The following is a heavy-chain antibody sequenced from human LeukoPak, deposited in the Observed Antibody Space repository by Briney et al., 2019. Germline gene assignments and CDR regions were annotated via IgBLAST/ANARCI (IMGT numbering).Heavy chain of an antibody. CDR1: GGSITTDY. V-gene: IGHV4-4*08. J-gene: IGHJ4*02. CDR3: ASSPPAPKEFRD. CDR2: IYTSGTT. Sequence: SETLSHTCTVSGGSITTDYWSWIRQPPGKGLEWIGYIYTSGTTNSNPSLKSRVTISADTSKNQFPLKVRSVTAADTAVYYCASSPPAPKEFRDWGPGTLVTVSS. D-gene: IGHD2-2*01.